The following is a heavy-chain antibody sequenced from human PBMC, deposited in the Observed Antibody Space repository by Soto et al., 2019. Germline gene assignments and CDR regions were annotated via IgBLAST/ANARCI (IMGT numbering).Heavy chain of an antibody. CDR3: ATWHEREHAYDV. V-gene: IGHV3-53*01. Sequence: GGSLRLSCAAFGFTISGKKYVAWVRQAPGKGLEWVSALYDLDGSFYAASVKGRFTTSSDSSKTTVYLQMNDLRPDDTAVYYCATWHEREHAYDVWGQGTTVTVS. CDR2: LYDLDGS. J-gene: IGHJ3*01. CDR1: GFTISGKKY. D-gene: IGHD1-1*01.